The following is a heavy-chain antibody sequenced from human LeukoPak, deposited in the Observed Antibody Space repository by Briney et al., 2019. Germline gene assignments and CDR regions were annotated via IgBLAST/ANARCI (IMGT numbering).Heavy chain of an antibody. Sequence: GGSLRLSCSASGFTFSTYGMHWVRQAPGKGLEWVAVISYEGSIKYYADSVKGRFTISRDNSKNTLYLQMDSLRPEDTAVYYCANYKAPTVTLFDYWGQGTLVTVSS. D-gene: IGHD4-17*01. CDR2: ISYEGSIK. CDR1: GFTFSTYG. V-gene: IGHV3-30*18. J-gene: IGHJ4*02. CDR3: ANYKAPTVTLFDY.